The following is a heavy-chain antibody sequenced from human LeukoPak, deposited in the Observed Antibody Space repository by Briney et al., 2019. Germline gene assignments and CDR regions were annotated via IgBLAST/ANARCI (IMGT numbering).Heavy chain of an antibody. J-gene: IGHJ4*02. CDR1: GFTFNTYA. CDR3: ARDSNWGSTHY. D-gene: IGHD7-27*01. Sequence: GGSLRLSCAASGFTFNTYAMHWVRQAPGKGLEWVAVISHDGSNEYYADSVKGRFAISRDNSKNTLYLQMNSLRDEDTAMFYCARDSNWGSTHYWGQGTLVTVSS. V-gene: IGHV3-30*09. CDR2: ISHDGSNE.